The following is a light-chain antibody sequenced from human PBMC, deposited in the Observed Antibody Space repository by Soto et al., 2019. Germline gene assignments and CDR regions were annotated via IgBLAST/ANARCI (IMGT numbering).Light chain of an antibody. CDR3: QQSYSSPPT. Sequence: DIQMTQSPSSLSASVEDRVIIACRASQSISNHLNWYQQKPGKAPKLLIFAESSLQSGVPSRFSGSRSGPDFNLTISSLQPEDFATYYCQQSYSSPPTCGQGTKVDIK. CDR1: QSISNH. J-gene: IGKJ1*01. V-gene: IGKV1-39*01. CDR2: AES.